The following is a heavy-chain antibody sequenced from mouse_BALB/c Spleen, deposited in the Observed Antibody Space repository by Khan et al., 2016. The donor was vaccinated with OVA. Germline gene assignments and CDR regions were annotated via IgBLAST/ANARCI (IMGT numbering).Heavy chain of an antibody. J-gene: IGHJ4*01. CDR1: GYTFTNYG. V-gene: IGHV9-3-1*01. CDR2: INTYTGTP. Sequence: QIQLVQSGPELKKPGETVKISCKASGYTFTNYGMNWVKQAPGKGLKWMGWINTYTGTPTYADDFKGRFAFSLETSASTAYLQINNLKNEDTATYFCERVGFNGTMDYWGQGTSVTVSS. CDR3: ERVGFNGTMDY.